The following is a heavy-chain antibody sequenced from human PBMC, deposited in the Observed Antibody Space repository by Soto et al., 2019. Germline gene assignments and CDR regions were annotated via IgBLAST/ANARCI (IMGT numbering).Heavy chain of an antibody. CDR2: ITGSGGGT. CDR1: GFTFSNYA. Sequence: EVQLLESGGGLVQPGGSLRLSCAASGFTFSNYAMTWVRQAPGKGLEWVSVITGSGGGTYFVDSVKGRFTISRDNSTKTVYLQMNSVRAEDTAVYYCAKRPLTAAGFDYWGQGTLFTVSS. J-gene: IGHJ4*02. CDR3: AKRPLTAAGFDY. V-gene: IGHV3-23*01. D-gene: IGHD6-13*01.